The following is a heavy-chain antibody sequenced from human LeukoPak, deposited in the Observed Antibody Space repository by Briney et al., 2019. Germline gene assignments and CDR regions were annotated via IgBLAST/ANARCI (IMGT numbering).Heavy chain of an antibody. Sequence: GGSLRLSCAASGFTVSSNYMSWVRQAPGEGLEWVSVIYSGGSTYYADSVKGRFTISRDNSKNTLYLQMNSLRAEGTAVYYCARERVVVPAAFFDYWGQGTLVTVSS. J-gene: IGHJ4*02. V-gene: IGHV3-66*02. CDR3: ARERVVVPAAFFDY. CDR2: IYSGGST. D-gene: IGHD2-2*01. CDR1: GFTVSSNY.